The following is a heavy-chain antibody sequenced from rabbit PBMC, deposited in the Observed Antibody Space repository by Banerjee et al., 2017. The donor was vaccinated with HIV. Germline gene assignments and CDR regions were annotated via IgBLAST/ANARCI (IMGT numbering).Heavy chain of an antibody. CDR1: GFSFSDKYV. D-gene: IGHD4-2*01. Sequence: QEQLEESGGDLVKPGRSLTLTCTASGFSFSDKYVMCWVRQAPGKGLEWIGCIDTGDGNTYYASWAKGRFTISKTSSTTVTLQLNSLTAADTATYFCVRWGWLWGQGTLVTVS. CDR2: IDTGDGNT. V-gene: IGHV1S45*01. J-gene: IGHJ4*01. CDR3: VRWGWL.